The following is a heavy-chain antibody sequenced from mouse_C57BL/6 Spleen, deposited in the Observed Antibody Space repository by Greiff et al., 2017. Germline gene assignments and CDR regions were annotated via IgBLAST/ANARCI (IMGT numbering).Heavy chain of an antibody. CDR3: ARSMIKKGLAY. V-gene: IGHV14-2*01. Sequence: VQLQQSGAELVKPGASVKLSCTASGFNIKDYYMHWVKQRTEQGLEWIGRLDPEDGETQSAPNFQGKAPITAATSSNTAYLQLSSLTSEDTAVYYCARSMIKKGLAYWGQGTLVTVSA. CDR2: LDPEDGET. CDR1: GFNIKDYY. J-gene: IGHJ3*01. D-gene: IGHD2-3*01.